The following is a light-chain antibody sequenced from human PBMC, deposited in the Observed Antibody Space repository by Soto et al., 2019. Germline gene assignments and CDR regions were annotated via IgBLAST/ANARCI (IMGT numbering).Light chain of an antibody. CDR2: ANS. V-gene: IGLV1-40*01. CDR3: QSYDTSLSVV. J-gene: IGLJ2*01. Sequence: QSALTQPPSVSGAPGQRVTISCTGRSSNIGAGYDVHWYLQLPGTAPKLLIYANSNRPSGVPDRFSGSKSGTSASLAITGLQAEDEADYYCQSYDTSLSVVFGGGTKVTVL. CDR1: SSNIGAGYD.